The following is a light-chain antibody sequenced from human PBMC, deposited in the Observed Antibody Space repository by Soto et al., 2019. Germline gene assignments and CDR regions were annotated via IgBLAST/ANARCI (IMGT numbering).Light chain of an antibody. V-gene: IGLV7-46*01. CDR1: TGAVTTSHF. CDR2: DTY. J-gene: IGLJ3*02. Sequence: QAVVTQEPSLTVPPGGTVSLTCGSSTGAVTTSHFPYWFQQKPGQVPKTLIYDTYNKQSWTPARFSGSLLGGKAALTISGAQLEDEAVYYCLLSYSGPRVFGGGTKLTVL. CDR3: LLSYSGPRV.